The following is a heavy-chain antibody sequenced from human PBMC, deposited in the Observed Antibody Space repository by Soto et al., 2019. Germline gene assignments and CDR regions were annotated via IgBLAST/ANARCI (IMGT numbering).Heavy chain of an antibody. CDR3: GKALDGGEGDSAPHVGY. V-gene: IGHV3-30*18. CDR1: GFTFSSYG. CDR2: ISYDGSNK. D-gene: IGHD2-21*01. Sequence: QVQLVESGGGVVEPGRSLRLSCAASGFTFSSYGMHWVRQAPGKGLEWVAVISYDGSNKYYADSVKGRFTISRDNSKNRVYLQMYSLRAEATAVYYCGKALDGGEGDSAPHVGYEGLGSRVTVS. J-gene: IGHJ4*02.